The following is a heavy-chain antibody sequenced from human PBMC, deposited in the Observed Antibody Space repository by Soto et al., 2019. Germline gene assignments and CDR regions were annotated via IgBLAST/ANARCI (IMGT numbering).Heavy chain of an antibody. Sequence: GGSLRLSCEVSGLTFSSYWMTWVRQAPGKGLEWVGKIKGDGTEKHYVDSVKGRFTISRDNAMNSLYLQMNSLRAEDTAVYYCARDPPRARSGWFYLDDWGQGTLVTVSS. CDR1: GLTFSSYW. V-gene: IGHV3-7*01. CDR2: IKGDGTEK. CDR3: ARDPPRARSGWFYLDD. D-gene: IGHD6-19*01. J-gene: IGHJ4*02.